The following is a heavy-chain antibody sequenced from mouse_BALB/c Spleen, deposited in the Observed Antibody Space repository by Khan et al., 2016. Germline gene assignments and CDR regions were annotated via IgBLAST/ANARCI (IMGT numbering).Heavy chain of an antibody. V-gene: IGHV3-1*02. J-gene: IGHJ2*01. CDR1: GYSITSGYS. D-gene: IGHD1-1*01. CDR2: INYNGGT. Sequence: EVQRQESGPDLVKPSQSLSLTCTVTGYSITSGYSWHWIRQFPGNKLEWMGYINYNGGTNYNPSLKSRISITRDTSKNQFFLQLNSVTTEDTATDCCARDYYGSSNFDYWGQGTTLTVSS. CDR3: ARDYYGSSNFDY.